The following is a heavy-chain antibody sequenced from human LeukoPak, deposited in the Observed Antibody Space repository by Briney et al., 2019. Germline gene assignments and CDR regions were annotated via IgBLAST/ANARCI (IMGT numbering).Heavy chain of an antibody. J-gene: IGHJ3*02. D-gene: IGHD2-21*02. CDR1: GDSISSSNYY. CDR2: LYYSGST. Sequence: PSETLSLTCTVSGDSISSSNYYWGWIRQPPGKGLEWIGTLYYSGSTYYNPSLKSRVTISVDTSKNQFSLKLSSVTAADTAVYYCASRYCGGDCYGRVDAFGIWGQGTMVIVSS. CDR3: ASRYCGGDCYGRVDAFGI. V-gene: IGHV4-39*01.